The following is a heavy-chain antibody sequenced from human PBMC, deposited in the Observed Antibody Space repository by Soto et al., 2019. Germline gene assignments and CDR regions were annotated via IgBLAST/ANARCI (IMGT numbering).Heavy chain of an antibody. J-gene: IGHJ1*01. CDR1: GYIFTELS. CDR3: AAVSYYYDSSGYPEYFKH. CDR2: FDPDDGET. V-gene: IGHV1-24*01. Sequence: AXVKVSCKVPGYIFTELSMHWVRQAPGKGLEWMGGFDPDDGETIYAQKFQGRVTMTEDTSTDTAYMELSSLRSEDTAVYYCAAVSYYYDSSGYPEYFKHWGPGTLVTVSS. D-gene: IGHD3-22*01.